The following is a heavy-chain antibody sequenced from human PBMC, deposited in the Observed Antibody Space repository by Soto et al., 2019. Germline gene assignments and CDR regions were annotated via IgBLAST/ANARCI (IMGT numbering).Heavy chain of an antibody. J-gene: IGHJ4*01. Sequence: PLGSLRLSCAASRFTFSNYAITWVRPSPGKGLEWVSAISGSCRHVYYADSVKGRFTISRDNSKNTLDLEMNSLRAEDTAMYYCARDDGSGTSYSQLNNWGQGTPDTVSS. V-gene: IGHV3-23*01. D-gene: IGHD3-10*01. CDR2: ISGSCRHV. CDR1: RFTFSNYA. CDR3: ARDDGSGTSYSQLNN.